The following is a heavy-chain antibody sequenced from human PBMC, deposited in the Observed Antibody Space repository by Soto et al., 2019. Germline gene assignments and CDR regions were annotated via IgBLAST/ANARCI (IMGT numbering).Heavy chain of an antibody. CDR2: IIPIFDKP. D-gene: IGHD1-26*01. CDR3: ARGPSYYYYGMSV. Sequence: QVQLVQSGAEVKKPGSSVKVSCMASGGTFTSHAISWVRQAPGQGLEWMGGIIPIFDKPKYAQKFQGRVTIMADEYTNIAYMELSSLRSEDTAVYYCARGPSYYYYGMSVWGQGTTVTVSS. J-gene: IGHJ6*02. V-gene: IGHV1-69*01. CDR1: GGTFTSHA.